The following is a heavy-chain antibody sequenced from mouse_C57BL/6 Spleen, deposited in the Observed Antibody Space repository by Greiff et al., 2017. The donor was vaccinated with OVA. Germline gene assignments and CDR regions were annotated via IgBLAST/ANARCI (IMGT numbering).Heavy chain of an antibody. Sequence: EVKLMESGPGLAKPSQTLSLTCSVPGYSIPSDYWNWIRKFPGNKLEYMGYISYSGSTFYNPSLKSRISITRDISKNQYYLQLNSVTTEDTATYYCARGDGNLLYYAMDYWGQGASVTVSS. CDR3: ARGDGNLLYYAMDY. D-gene: IGHD1-2*01. V-gene: IGHV3-8*01. CDR2: ISYSGST. CDR1: GYSIPSDY. J-gene: IGHJ4*01.